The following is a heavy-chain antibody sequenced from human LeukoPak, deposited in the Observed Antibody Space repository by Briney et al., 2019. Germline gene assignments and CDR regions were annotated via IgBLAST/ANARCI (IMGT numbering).Heavy chain of an antibody. CDR2: IYYSGST. J-gene: IGHJ4*02. CDR3: ARLPTVTFFDY. Sequence: SETQSLTCTVSGGSMSSSSYYWSWIRQPPGKGLEWIGSIYYSGSTYYNPSLKSRVTISVDTSKNQFSLKLSSVTAADTAVYYCARLPTVTFFDYWGQGTLVTVSS. CDR1: GGSMSSSSYY. V-gene: IGHV4-39*01. D-gene: IGHD4-17*01.